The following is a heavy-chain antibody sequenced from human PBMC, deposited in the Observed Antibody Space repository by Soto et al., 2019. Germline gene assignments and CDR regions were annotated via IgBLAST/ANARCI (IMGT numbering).Heavy chain of an antibody. V-gene: IGHV3-23*01. CDR3: ASRRSYYDIAGDDY. Sequence: GGSLRLSCAASGFTFSSYAMSWVRQAPGKGLEWVSAISGSGGSTYYADSVKGRFTISRDNSKNTLYLQMNSLRAEDTAVYYCASRRSYYDIAGDDYWGQGTLVTVSS. D-gene: IGHD3-9*01. J-gene: IGHJ4*02. CDR1: GFTFSSYA. CDR2: ISGSGGST.